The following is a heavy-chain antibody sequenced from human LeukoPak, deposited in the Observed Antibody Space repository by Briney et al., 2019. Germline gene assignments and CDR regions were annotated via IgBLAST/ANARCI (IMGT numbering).Heavy chain of an antibody. J-gene: IGHJ3*02. CDR2: IYHSGST. CDR1: GYSISSGYY. V-gene: IGHV4-38-2*01. D-gene: IGHD4-23*01. CDR3: AKSRGAYGGSPNAFDI. Sequence: SETLSLTCAVSGYSISSGYYWGWIRQPPGKGLEWIGGIYHSGSTYYNPSLKSRVTISVDTSKNQFSLKLSSVTAADTAVYYCAKSRGAYGGSPNAFDIWGQGTMVTVSS.